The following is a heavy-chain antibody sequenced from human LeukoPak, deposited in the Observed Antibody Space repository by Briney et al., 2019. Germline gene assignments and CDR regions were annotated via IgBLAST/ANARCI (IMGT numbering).Heavy chain of an antibody. CDR3: ARGPVENGDTPAVISDYMDV. CDR2: ISNDGSFK. V-gene: IGHV3-30*03. Sequence: GSLRLSCAASGFTFSSYGMHWVRQAPGKGLEWVGVISNDGSFKYYADSVKGRFTISRDNSKNTLYLEMNCLRSEDTAVYYCARGPVENGDTPAVISDYMDVWGKGTTVTISS. D-gene: IGHD4-17*01. J-gene: IGHJ6*03. CDR1: GFTFSSYG.